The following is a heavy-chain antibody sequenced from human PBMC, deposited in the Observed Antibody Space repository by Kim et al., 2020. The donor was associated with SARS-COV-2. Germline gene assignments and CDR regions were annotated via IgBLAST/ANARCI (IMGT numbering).Heavy chain of an antibody. CDR3: AGVQRSLLRHFDWLNYGMHV. CDR2: LYYSGST. Sequence: SETLSLTCTVSGASISNYYWSWIRQSPGKGLEWIGYLYYSGSTNSHPSLKSRVTISADTSKNQFSLNLSSVTAADTAVYYCAGVQRSLLRHFDWLNYGMHVWGQGTAVTVS. V-gene: IGHV4-59*01. J-gene: IGHJ6*02. CDR1: GASISNYY. D-gene: IGHD3-9*01.